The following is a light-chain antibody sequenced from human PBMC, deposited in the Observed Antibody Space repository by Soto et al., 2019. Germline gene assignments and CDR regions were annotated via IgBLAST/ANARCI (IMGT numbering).Light chain of an antibody. CDR1: QGISSY. CDR2: AAS. CDR3: QHFSSYPLT. V-gene: IGKV1-9*01. Sequence: DLQLTQSPSFLSASVGDRVTITCRASQGISSYLAWYQQRPGKAPKLLIYAASTLQSGVPSRFSGSGSGTEFTLAISSLQPEDFATYYCQHFSSYPLTFGQGTRLEIK. J-gene: IGKJ5*01.